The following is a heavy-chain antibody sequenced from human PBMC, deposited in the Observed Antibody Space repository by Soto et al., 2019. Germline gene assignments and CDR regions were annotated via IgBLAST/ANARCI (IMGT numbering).Heavy chain of an antibody. CDR3: ARVSAGYSSSSGEDY. J-gene: IGHJ4*02. CDR1: GYTFTSYG. Sequence: ASVKVSCKASGYTFTSYGISWVRQAPGQGLEWMGWISAYNGNTNYAQKLQGRVTMTTDTSTSTAYMELRSLRSDDTAVYYCARVSAGYSSSSGEDYWGQGTLVTVSS. V-gene: IGHV1-18*01. CDR2: ISAYNGNT. D-gene: IGHD6-6*01.